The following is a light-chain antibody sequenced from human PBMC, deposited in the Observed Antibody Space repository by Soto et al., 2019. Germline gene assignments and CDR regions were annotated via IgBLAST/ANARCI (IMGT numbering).Light chain of an antibody. Sequence: DIQMTQSPSTLSAAVGERVTITCRASQSVTKWLAGYQQKPGKTPKLLIYDVSSLDSGVTSRFSGSGSVTAFILTIRSLKPEDFATYYCQQYDSHSWTFGQGPKVE. J-gene: IGKJ1*01. CDR2: DVS. CDR3: QQYDSHSWT. V-gene: IGKV1-5*01. CDR1: QSVTKW.